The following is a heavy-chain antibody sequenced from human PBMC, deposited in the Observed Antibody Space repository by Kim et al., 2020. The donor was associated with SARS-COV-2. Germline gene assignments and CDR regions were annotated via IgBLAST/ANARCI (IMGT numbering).Heavy chain of an antibody. CDR2: SEK. D-gene: IGHD2-8*02. J-gene: IGHJ4*02. Sequence: SEKLKVESVKGRFTSSRDNAKKAWYLQVNSLRAEDSGMYYCARNHWYYFDYWGQGTLVTVSS. V-gene: IGHV3-7*03. CDR3: ARNHWYYFDY.